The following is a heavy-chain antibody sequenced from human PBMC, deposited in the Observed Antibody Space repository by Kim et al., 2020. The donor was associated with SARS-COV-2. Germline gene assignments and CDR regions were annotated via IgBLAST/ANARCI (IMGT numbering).Heavy chain of an antibody. V-gene: IGHV1-69*13. D-gene: IGHD3-22*01. CDR2: IIPIFGTA. Sequence: SVKVSCKASGGTFSSYAISWVRQAPGQGLEWMGGIIPIFGTANYAQKFQGRVTITADESTSTAYMELSSLRSEDTAVYYCASPDNRVYYYDSNPGDAFDIWGQGTMVTVSS. CDR3: ASPDNRVYYYDSNPGDAFDI. CDR1: GGTFSSYA. J-gene: IGHJ3*02.